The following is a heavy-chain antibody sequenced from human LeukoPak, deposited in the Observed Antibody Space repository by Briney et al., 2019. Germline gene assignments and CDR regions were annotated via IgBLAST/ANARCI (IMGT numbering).Heavy chain of an antibody. Sequence: GASLKVSCKASGYTFTLGGFYIHWVRQAPGQGLEWMGCISPNSGGINSVQEFKDRVTITSNTSIDTVYMELSRLTSDDTAVYYCARDPSHKNEEICWGQGTLVAVSS. CDR2: ISPNSGGI. V-gene: IGHV1-2*02. CDR3: ARDPSHKNEEIC. J-gene: IGHJ4*02. CDR1: GYTFTLGGFY.